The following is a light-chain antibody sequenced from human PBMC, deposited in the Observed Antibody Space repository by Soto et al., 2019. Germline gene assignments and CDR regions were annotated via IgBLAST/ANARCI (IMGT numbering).Light chain of an antibody. CDR3: SSFAGSNNFPYV. V-gene: IGLV1-44*01. CDR2: SNT. CDR1: TSNIGRST. Sequence: QSVLTQPPSASGTPGQRVTISCSGSTSNIGRSTVSWYQQFPGAAPKLLIYSNTQRPLGVPVRFSGSKSGNTASLTVSGLQAEDEADYYCSSFAGSNNFPYVFGTGTKVTVL. J-gene: IGLJ1*01.